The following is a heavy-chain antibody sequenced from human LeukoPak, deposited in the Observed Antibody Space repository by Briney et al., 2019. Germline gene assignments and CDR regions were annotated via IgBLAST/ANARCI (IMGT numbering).Heavy chain of an antibody. CDR1: GFTFSNAW. Sequence: GGSLRLSCAASGFTFSNAWMSWVRQAPGKGLEWVGRIKSKTDGGTTDYAAPVKGRFTISRDDSKNTLYLQMNSLKTEDTAVYYCTTDEDSGYDWFDYWGQGTLVTVSS. CDR3: TTDEDSGYDWFDY. J-gene: IGHJ4*02. CDR2: IKSKTDGGTT. V-gene: IGHV3-15*01. D-gene: IGHD5-12*01.